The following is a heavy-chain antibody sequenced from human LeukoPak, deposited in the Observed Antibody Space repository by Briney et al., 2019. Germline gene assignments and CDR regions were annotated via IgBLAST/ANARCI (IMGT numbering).Heavy chain of an antibody. CDR2: INHSGST. V-gene: IGHV4-34*01. J-gene: IGHJ4*01. CDR3: ARFSVDYYGSGSLDY. CDR1: GGSFSGYY. Sequence: SETLSLTCAVYGGSFSGYYWTWIRQPPGKGLEWIGEINHSGSTNYNPSLKSRVTISVDTSKNQYSLKLSSVTAADTPVYYCARFSVDYYGSGSLDYWGQGTLVTVSS. D-gene: IGHD3-10*01.